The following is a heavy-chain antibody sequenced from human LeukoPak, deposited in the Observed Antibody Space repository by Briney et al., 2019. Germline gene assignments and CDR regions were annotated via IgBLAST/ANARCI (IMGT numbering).Heavy chain of an antibody. D-gene: IGHD1-26*01. Sequence: PGGSLRLSCAASRFTFNIYAMSWFRQAPGKGLEWVSSISGSGGGTFYASSVRGRFAISRDNSKHTVFLQMNGLRAEDTAIYYCAKWDENFYYMDVWGQGTTVTVSS. V-gene: IGHV3-23*01. CDR3: AKWDENFYYMDV. CDR1: RFTFNIYA. CDR2: ISGSGGGT. J-gene: IGHJ6*03.